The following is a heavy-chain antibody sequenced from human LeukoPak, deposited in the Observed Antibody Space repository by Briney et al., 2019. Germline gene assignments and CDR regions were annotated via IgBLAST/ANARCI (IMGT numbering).Heavy chain of an antibody. D-gene: IGHD6-6*01. CDR1: GFTFSSYG. V-gene: IGHV3-33*01. J-gene: IGHJ4*02. CDR3: ARPYSSSSDYYFDY. CDR2: IWYDGSNK. Sequence: GESLKISCAASGFTFSSYGMHWVRQAPGKGLEWVAVIWYDGSNKYYADSVKGRFTISRDNSKNTLYLQMSSLRAEDTAVYYCARPYSSSSDYYFDYWGQGTLVTVSS.